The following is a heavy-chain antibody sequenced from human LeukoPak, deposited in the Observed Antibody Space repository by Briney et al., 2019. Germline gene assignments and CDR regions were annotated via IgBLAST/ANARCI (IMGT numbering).Heavy chain of an antibody. CDR3: ARDFVVGPQKWSWFDP. Sequence: PGGSLRLSCAASGFTFSSYWMSWVRQAPGKGLEWVANIKQDGSEKYYVDSVKGRFTISRVNAKNSLYLQMNSLRAEDTAVYYCARDFVVGPQKWSWFDPWGQGTLVTVSS. V-gene: IGHV3-7*01. J-gene: IGHJ5*02. CDR1: GFTFSSYW. D-gene: IGHD2-15*01. CDR2: IKQDGSEK.